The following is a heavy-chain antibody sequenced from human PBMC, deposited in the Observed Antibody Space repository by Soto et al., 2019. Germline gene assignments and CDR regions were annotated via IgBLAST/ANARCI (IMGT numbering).Heavy chain of an antibody. J-gene: IGHJ6*02. V-gene: IGHV1-69*06. CDR3: AREGGGPYYYDSSGPPGMDV. CDR2: IIPIFGTA. D-gene: IGHD3-22*01. Sequence: SVKVSCKASGGTSSSYAISWVRQAPGQGLEWMGGIIPIFGTANYAQKFQGRVTITADKSTSTAYMELSSLRSEDTAVYYCAREGGGPYYYDSSGPPGMDVWGQGTTVTVSS. CDR1: GGTSSSYA.